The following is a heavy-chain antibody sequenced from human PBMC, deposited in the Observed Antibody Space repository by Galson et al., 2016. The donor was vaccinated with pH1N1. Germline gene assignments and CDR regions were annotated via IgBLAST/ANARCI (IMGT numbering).Heavy chain of an antibody. CDR1: KFTFSNYG. V-gene: IGHV3-30*18. CDR2: ISYDGNNK. Sequence: RLSCAASKFTFSNYGMHWVRQAPGKGLEWVAVISYDGNNKYYADSVKGRFTISRDNSKKTLYLQMNSLRAEDTAVYYCAKDHFGYDQSGAFDFWGQGTMVTVSS. J-gene: IGHJ3*01. D-gene: IGHD1-14*01. CDR3: AKDHFGYDQSGAFDF.